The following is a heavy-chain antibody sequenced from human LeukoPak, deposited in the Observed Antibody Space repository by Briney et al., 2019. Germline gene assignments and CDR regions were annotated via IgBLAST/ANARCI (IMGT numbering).Heavy chain of an antibody. CDR3: ARLSPRYYDSSGYYFWVPFDY. V-gene: IGHV4-59*08. CDR2: IYYSGST. Sequence: TSETLSLTCTVSGGSISSYYWSWIRQPPGKGLEWIGYIYYSGSTNYNPSLKSRVTISVDTSKNQFSLKLSSVTAADTAVYYCARLSPRYYDSSGYYFWVPFDYWGQGTLVTVSS. D-gene: IGHD3-22*01. CDR1: GGSISSYY. J-gene: IGHJ4*02.